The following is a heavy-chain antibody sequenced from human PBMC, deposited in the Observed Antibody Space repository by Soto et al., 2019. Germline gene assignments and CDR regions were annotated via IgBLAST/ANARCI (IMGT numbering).Heavy chain of an antibody. J-gene: IGHJ4*02. CDR2: IYYSGST. V-gene: IGHV4-31*03. CDR3: ARSERLVVNFDY. Sequence: PSETLSLTCTVSGGSISSGGYYWSWIRQHPGKGLEWIGYIYYSGSTYYNPSLKSRVTISVDTSKNQFSLKLSSVTAADTAVYYCARSERLVVNFDYWGQGTLVTVSS. D-gene: IGHD3-22*01. CDR1: GGSISSGGYY.